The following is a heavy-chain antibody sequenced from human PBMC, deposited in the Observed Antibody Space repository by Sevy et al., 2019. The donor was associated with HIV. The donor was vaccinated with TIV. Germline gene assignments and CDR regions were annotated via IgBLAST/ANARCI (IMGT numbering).Heavy chain of an antibody. J-gene: IGHJ4*02. V-gene: IGHV3-30-3*01. CDR1: GFTFNNYA. CDR2: ISYDGSNK. Sequence: GGSLRLSCAASGFTFNNYAMHWVRQAPGKGLEWVSVISYDGSNKNYADSVKGRFTISRDNSKNTLYLQMNSLRAEETAVYYCARDHNANSGYYPYFDYWGQGTLVTVSS. CDR3: ARDHNANSGYYPYFDY. D-gene: IGHD3-22*01.